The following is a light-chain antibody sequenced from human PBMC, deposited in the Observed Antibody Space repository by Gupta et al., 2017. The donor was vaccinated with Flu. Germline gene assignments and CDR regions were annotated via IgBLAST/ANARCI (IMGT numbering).Light chain of an antibody. Sequence: DIQMTQSPSFLSASVGDRVNITCQASQEINIFLNWYQQKPGKAPKLLINKAFILETGVPSRFSGSGSGTDFGFSISSLQPEDIATYYCQQYSNAPLTFGGGTKVDIK. CDR3: QQYSNAPLT. CDR2: KAF. CDR1: QEINIF. V-gene: IGKV1-33*01. J-gene: IGKJ4*01.